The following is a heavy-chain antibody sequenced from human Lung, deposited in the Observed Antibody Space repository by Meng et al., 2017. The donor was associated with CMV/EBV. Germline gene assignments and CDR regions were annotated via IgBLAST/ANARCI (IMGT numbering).Heavy chain of an antibody. CDR2: VNPVSDDT. D-gene: IGHD6-19*01. CDR3: AKSSDNGWSS. Sequence: VQLVQSGAEVKMPGASVQHSCQASGYTFSGFYMHWARQAPGHGLEWLGRVNPVSDDTHYAQKFVGRLTVTRGATINTAFMELTSIRPDDTAVYYCAKSSDNGWSSWGPGTLVTVSS. CDR1: GYTFSGFY. J-gene: IGHJ4*01. V-gene: IGHV1-2*06.